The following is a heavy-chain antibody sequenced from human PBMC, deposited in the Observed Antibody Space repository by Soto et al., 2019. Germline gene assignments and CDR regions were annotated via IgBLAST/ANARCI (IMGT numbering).Heavy chain of an antibody. V-gene: IGHV4-39*01. Sequence: SETLSLTCTVSGGSISSSSYYWGWIRQPPGKGLEWIGSIYYSGSTYYNPSLKSRVTISVDTSKNQFSLKLSSVTAADTAVYYCARHSGHIFFDYWGQRTLVTVSS. CDR3: ARHSGHIFFDY. CDR2: IYYSGST. CDR1: GGSISSSSYY. J-gene: IGHJ4*02. D-gene: IGHD5-12*01.